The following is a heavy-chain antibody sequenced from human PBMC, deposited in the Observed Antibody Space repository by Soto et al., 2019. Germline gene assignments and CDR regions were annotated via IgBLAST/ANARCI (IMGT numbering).Heavy chain of an antibody. D-gene: IGHD1-1*01. J-gene: IGHJ6*02. CDR3: ARDLWVEPELYYYGMDV. CDR2: IFYSGTT. V-gene: IGHV4-30-4*01. Sequence: PSETLSLTCTVSGDSISSADYYRSWIRQTPGKGLEWIGHIFYSGTTYYNPSLKSRLTISVDTSKNHFSLRLTSATAADTAVYYCARDLWVEPELYYYGMDVWGQGTTVTVSS. CDR1: GDSISSADYY.